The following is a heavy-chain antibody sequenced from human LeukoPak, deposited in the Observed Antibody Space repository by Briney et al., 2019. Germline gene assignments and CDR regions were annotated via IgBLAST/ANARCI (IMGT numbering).Heavy chain of an antibody. Sequence: ASVKVSCKASGYTFTGYYMHWVRQAPGQGLEWMGWINPNSGGTNYAQKFQGRVTMTRDTSISTAYMELSRLRSDDTAVYYCARDIPRGIAVNYWGQGTLVTVSS. D-gene: IGHD6-19*01. V-gene: IGHV1-2*02. CDR3: ARDIPRGIAVNY. J-gene: IGHJ4*02. CDR2: INPNSGGT. CDR1: GYTFTGYY.